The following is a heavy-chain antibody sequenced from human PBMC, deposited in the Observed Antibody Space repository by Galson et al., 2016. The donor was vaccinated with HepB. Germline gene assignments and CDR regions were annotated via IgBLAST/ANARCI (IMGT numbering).Heavy chain of an antibody. V-gene: IGHV4-39*01. CDR2: VYYSGTA. J-gene: IGHJ3*02. Sequence: SETLSLTCTVSSGSISSSRYSWGWIRQPPGKGLEWIGSVYYSGTAYYDPSLKSRVSISVDTSKNQFSLRLSSVTAGDTAVYFCASHCGGDGYNNLADAFDIWGRGTMVTVSS. D-gene: IGHD2-21*01. CDR3: ASHCGGDGYNNLADAFDI. CDR1: SGSISSSRYS.